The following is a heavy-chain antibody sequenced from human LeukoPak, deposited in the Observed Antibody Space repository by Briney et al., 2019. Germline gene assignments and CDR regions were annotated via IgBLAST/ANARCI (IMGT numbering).Heavy chain of an antibody. Sequence: GGSLRLSCAASGFTFSSYAMSWVRQAPGKGLEWVSAISGSGGSTYYADSVKGRFTISRDNSKNTLYLQMNSLRAEDTAVYYCAKGVYSSSWYDWFDPLGQGTLVTVSS. CDR1: GFTFSSYA. CDR2: ISGSGGST. D-gene: IGHD6-13*01. CDR3: AKGVYSSSWYDWFDP. J-gene: IGHJ5*02. V-gene: IGHV3-23*01.